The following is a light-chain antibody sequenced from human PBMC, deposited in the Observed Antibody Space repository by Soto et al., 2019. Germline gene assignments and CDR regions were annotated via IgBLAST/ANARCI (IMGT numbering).Light chain of an antibody. CDR2: GAS. V-gene: IGKV3-15*01. CDR1: QSINSE. Sequence: EIVMTQSPATLSLSPGERAALSCRASQSINSELAWYQQKPGQPPRLLIHGASTRATGVPARFTGSESGSEFTLTISGLQSEDFAVYYCQQGHNWPLTFGQGTSLEI. J-gene: IGKJ2*01. CDR3: QQGHNWPLT.